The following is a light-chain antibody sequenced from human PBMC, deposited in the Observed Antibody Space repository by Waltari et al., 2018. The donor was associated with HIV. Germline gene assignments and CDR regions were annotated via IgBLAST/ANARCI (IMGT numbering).Light chain of an antibody. CDR1: QSVSSN. J-gene: IGKJ5*01. V-gene: IGKV3-15*01. CDR2: GAS. CDR3: QQYNNWPPIT. Sequence: EIVMTQSPATLSVSPGERATLSCRASQSVSSNLAWFQQKPGQAPRLLIYGASTRATGIPARFSGSGSGTQFTLTISTLQSEDFAVYYCQQYNNWPPITFGQGTRLEIK.